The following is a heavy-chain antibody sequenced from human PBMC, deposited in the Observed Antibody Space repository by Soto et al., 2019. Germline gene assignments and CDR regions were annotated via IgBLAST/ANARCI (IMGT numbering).Heavy chain of an antibody. CDR2: IYYSGST. V-gene: IGHV4-59*12. CDR1: GGSISSYY. J-gene: IGHJ3*02. CDR3: ARVGVDGGYVDAFDI. D-gene: IGHD5-12*01. Sequence: SETLSLTCTVSGGSISSYYWSWIRQPPGKGLEWIGYIYYSGSTNYNPSLKSRVTISVDTSKNQFSLKLSSVTAADTAVYYCARVGVDGGYVDAFDIWGQGTMVTVSS.